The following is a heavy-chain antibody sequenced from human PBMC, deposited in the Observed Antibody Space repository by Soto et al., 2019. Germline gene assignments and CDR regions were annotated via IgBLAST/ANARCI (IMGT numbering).Heavy chain of an antibody. CDR2: IWYDGSNK. CDR3: ARASRMVTQGGRSPVDY. V-gene: IGHV3-33*01. J-gene: IGHJ4*02. D-gene: IGHD4-4*01. Sequence: QVQLVESGGGVVQPGRSLRLSCAASGFTFSSYGMHWVRQAPGKGLEWVAVIWYDGSNKYYADSVKGRFTISRDNSKNTLYLQRNSLRAEDTAVYYCARASRMVTQGGRSPVDYWGQGTLVTVSS. CDR1: GFTFSSYG.